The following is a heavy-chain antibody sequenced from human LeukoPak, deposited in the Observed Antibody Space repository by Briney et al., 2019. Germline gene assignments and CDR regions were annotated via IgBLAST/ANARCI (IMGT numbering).Heavy chain of an antibody. D-gene: IGHD2-2*01. V-gene: IGHV4-59*01. J-gene: IGHJ5*02. CDR2: IYYSGST. CDR3: ARGVVVPYGFDP. Sequence: SETLSLTCTVSGGSISSYYWSWIRQPPGKGLKWIGYIYYSGSTNYNPSLKSRVTISVDTSKNQFSLKLSSVTAADTAVYYCARGVVVPYGFDPWGQGTLVTVSS. CDR1: GGSISSYY.